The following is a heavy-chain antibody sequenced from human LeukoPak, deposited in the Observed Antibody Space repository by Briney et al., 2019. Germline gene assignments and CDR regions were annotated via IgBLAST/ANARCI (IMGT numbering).Heavy chain of an antibody. J-gene: IGHJ4*02. CDR1: GFTFRTYN. Sequence: PGGSLRLSCAASGFTFRTYNMNWVRQAPGKGLEWVSAISGSGGSTYYADSVKGRFTISRDNSKNTLYLQMNSLRAEDTAVYYCAKDLLAVAGHTLDYWGQGTLVTVSS. CDR3: AKDLLAVAGHTLDY. CDR2: ISGSGGST. V-gene: IGHV3-23*01. D-gene: IGHD6-19*01.